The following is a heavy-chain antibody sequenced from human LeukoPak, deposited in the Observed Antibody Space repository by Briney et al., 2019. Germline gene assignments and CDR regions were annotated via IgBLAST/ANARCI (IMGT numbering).Heavy chain of an antibody. D-gene: IGHD5-24*01. CDR2: INPSGDST. CDR1: GYTFTSYY. V-gene: IGHV1-46*01. Sequence: VASVKVSCKASGYTFTSYYMHWVRQAPGQGLEWMGIINPSGDSTSYAQKFQGRVTMTRNTSISTAYMELSSLRSEDTAVYYCARGTMATIPYYYYYMDVWGKGTTVTISS. CDR3: ARGTMATIPYYYYYMDV. J-gene: IGHJ6*03.